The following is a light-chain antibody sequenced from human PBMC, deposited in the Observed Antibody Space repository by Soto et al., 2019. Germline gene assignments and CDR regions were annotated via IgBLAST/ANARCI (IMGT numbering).Light chain of an antibody. CDR3: QQYNNWPWT. Sequence: DKVMTQSPATLSVSPGETATLYCRASQSVSSNLAWYQQKPGQAPRLLIYAASTRATDIPARFSGSGSGTDFTLTISSLQSEDFAVYYCQQYNNWPWTFGQGTKVDIK. CDR1: QSVSSN. CDR2: AAS. V-gene: IGKV3-15*01. J-gene: IGKJ1*01.